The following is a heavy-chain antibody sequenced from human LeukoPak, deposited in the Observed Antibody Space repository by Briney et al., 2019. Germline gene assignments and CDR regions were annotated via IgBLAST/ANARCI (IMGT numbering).Heavy chain of an antibody. V-gene: IGHV3-53*01. CDR3: AKGYYDFWSGYFGDY. CDR1: GFPVSSSY. CDR2: IYSAGST. Sequence: GGSLRLSCAASGFPVSSSYMSWVRQAPGKGLEWVSVIYSAGSTYYADSVKGRFTISRDNSKNTLYLQMNSLRAEDTAVYYCAKGYYDFWSGYFGDYWGQGSLVTVSS. D-gene: IGHD3-3*01. J-gene: IGHJ4*02.